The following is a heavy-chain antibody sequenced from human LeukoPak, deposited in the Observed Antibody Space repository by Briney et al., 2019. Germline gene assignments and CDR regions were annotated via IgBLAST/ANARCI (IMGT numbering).Heavy chain of an antibody. CDR2: ISQNGDS. CDR1: GGSISSNSYY. V-gene: IGHV4-61*05. J-gene: IGHJ3*02. Sequence: QPSETLSLTCAVSGGSISSNSYYWGWIRQSPGKGLEWIAEISQNGDSNYNMSLKSRVTISLDKSKNQVSLKLNSVTAADTAVYYCARALGAFDIWGQGTMVTVSS. CDR3: ARALGAFDI.